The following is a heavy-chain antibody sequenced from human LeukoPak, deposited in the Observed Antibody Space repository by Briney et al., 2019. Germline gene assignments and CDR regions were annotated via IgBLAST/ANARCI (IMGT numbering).Heavy chain of an antibody. D-gene: IGHD1-1*01. V-gene: IGHV1-69*13. CDR1: GGTFSSYA. J-gene: IGHJ5*02. Sequence: ASVTVSCKASGGTFSSYAISWVRQAPGQGLEWMGGIIPIFGTANYAQKFRGRVTITADESTSTAYMELSSLRSEDTAVYYCARVQLERRGAFSPWGQGTLVTVSS. CDR2: IIPIFGTA. CDR3: ARVQLERRGAFSP.